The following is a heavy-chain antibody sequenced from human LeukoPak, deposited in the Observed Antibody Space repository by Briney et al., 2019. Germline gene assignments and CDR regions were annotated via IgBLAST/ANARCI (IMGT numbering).Heavy chain of an antibody. CDR1: GDSISSSSYY. V-gene: IGHV4-39*01. J-gene: IGHJ4*02. Sequence: SETLSLTCTVSGDSISSSSYYWEWIRQPPGKGLEWIGSTFYSGSTYYNPSLKSRVTISVDTSKNQFSLKLSSVTAADTAVYYCARHPTRSYDYVWGSYRYTGAGFDYWGQGTLVTVSS. D-gene: IGHD3-16*02. CDR2: TFYSGST. CDR3: ARHPTRSYDYVWGSYRYTGAGFDY.